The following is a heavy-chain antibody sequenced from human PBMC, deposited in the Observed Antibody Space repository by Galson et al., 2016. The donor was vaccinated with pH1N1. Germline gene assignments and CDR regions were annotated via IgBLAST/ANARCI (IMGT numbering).Heavy chain of an antibody. J-gene: IGHJ4*02. Sequence: SVKVSCKASGYSVTRYYMHWVRQAPGQGLEWMGIIDPSDGTTTYSQKFQGRITMTRDKPTNSVYMELSSLTSDDTAVYYCARRYYFDYWGQGTLITVSS. CDR3: ARRYYFDY. CDR2: IDPSDGTT. CDR1: GYSVTRYY. V-gene: IGHV1-46*01.